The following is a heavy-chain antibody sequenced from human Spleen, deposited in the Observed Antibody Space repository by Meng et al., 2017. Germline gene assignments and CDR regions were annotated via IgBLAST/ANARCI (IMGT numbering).Heavy chain of an antibody. J-gene: IGHJ4*02. CDR1: GFTFSSYS. CDR3: ARGRVVVSATPSDY. V-gene: IGHV3-21*01. D-gene: IGHD2-15*01. Sequence: EVQLVESGGGLVKPGGSLRLSRAASGFTFSSYSMNWVRQAPGKGLEWVSSISSSSIYADSVKGRFTISRDNAKNSVYLQMNSLRAEDTAVYYCARGRVVVSATPSDYWGQGTLVTVSS. CDR2: ISSSSI.